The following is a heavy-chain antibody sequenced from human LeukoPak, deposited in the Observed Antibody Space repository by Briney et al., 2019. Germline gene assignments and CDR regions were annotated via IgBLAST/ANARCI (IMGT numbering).Heavy chain of an antibody. CDR2: IWYDGSNK. CDR3: ARDSSGYYPLEYFQH. CDR1: GFTFSSYG. Sequence: GGSLRLSCAASGFTFSSYGMHGVRQAPGKGLEWVAVIWYDGSNKYYADSVKGRFTISRDNSKNTLYLQMNSLRAEDTAVYYCARDSSGYYPLEYFQHWGQGTLVTVSS. J-gene: IGHJ1*01. V-gene: IGHV3-33*01. D-gene: IGHD3-22*01.